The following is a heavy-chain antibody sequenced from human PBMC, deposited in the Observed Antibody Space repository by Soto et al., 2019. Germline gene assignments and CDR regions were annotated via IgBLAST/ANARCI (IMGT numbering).Heavy chain of an antibody. J-gene: IGHJ4*02. CDR3: VHRRRDSGPKGDD. D-gene: IGHD3-10*01. CDR1: VVAVTTHGIC. V-gene: IGHV2-5*01. Sequence: PRATRPLTGSFSVVAVTTHGICLGLIRHPPGKALEWLSLIYCHNDKRYSPSLKNRLTVTKDDSKNQVVLTMTDMDPVDTATYYCVHRRRDSGPKGDDWGQGMLVTVS. CDR2: IYCHNDK.